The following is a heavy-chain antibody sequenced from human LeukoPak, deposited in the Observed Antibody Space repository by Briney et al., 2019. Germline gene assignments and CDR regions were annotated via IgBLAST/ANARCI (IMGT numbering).Heavy chain of an antibody. J-gene: IGHJ5*02. Sequence: GGSLSFCWAASGFTVSSKYRRWVRQAPGKGLEWVSVLYGGGTTYYADSVKGRFTISKDNSNNTLYLQMNILRAEDTALYYCARVLAVAVWFDPWGQGPLVTVPS. CDR3: ARVLAVAVWFDP. V-gene: IGHV3-53*01. CDR2: LYGGGTT. D-gene: IGHD6-19*01. CDR1: GFTVSSKY.